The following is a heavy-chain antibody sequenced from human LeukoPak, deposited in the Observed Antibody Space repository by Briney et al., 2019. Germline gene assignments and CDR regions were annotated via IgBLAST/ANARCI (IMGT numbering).Heavy chain of an antibody. D-gene: IGHD3-22*01. CDR3: AGYNYYDTSGYYRFDY. V-gene: IGHV4-30-4*01. CDR2: IYYSGGT. J-gene: IGHJ4*02. CDR1: GGSISSGNYY. Sequence: SQTLSLTCTVSGGSISSGNYYWGWVRQPPGKGLEWIGSIYYSGGTYYNPSLKSRVTISVGTSKNQFSLNLSSVTAADTAMYYCAGYNYYDTSGYYRFDYWGQGTLVTVSS.